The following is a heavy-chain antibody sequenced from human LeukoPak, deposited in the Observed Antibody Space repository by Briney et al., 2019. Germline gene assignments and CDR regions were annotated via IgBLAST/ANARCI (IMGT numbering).Heavy chain of an antibody. D-gene: IGHD1-26*01. CDR2: INHSGCT. Sequence: SETLSLTCAVYGGSFSGYYWSWIRQPPGKGLEWIGEINHSGCTNYNPSLKSRVTISVDTSKNQFSLKLSSVTAADTAVYYCARGSGSYYLRYFDLWGRGTLVTVSS. CDR1: GGSFSGYY. CDR3: ARGSGSYYLRYFDL. J-gene: IGHJ2*01. V-gene: IGHV4-34*01.